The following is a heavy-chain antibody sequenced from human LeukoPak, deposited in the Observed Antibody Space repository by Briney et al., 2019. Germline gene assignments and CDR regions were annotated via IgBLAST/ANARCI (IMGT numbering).Heavy chain of an antibody. Sequence: PSQTLSLTCAVSGGSISSGGYSWSWIRQPPGKGLEWIGYIYHSGSTYYNPSLKSRVTISVDRSKNQFSLKLSSVTAADTAVYYCAWAIFDGIYYYGMDVWGQGTTVTVSS. CDR3: AWAIFDGIYYYGMDV. J-gene: IGHJ6*02. D-gene: IGHD3-3*01. CDR1: GGSISSGGYS. CDR2: IYHSGST. V-gene: IGHV4-30-2*01.